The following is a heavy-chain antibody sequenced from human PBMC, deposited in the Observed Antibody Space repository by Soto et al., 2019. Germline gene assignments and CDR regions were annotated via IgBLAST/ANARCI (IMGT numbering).Heavy chain of an antibody. CDR2: IKSRALGATT. J-gene: IGHJ4*01. CDR3: TTDSYGSIKVARFDY. D-gene: IGHD3-10*01. V-gene: IGHV3-15*05. Sequence: PVGSLRLSCAGSGFTFSNAWINWVRHAPGKGPAWVGRIKSRALGATTDFAAPVRGRFAITRDDSRNVAYMQMNSLHTEDTGIYYFTTDSYGSIKVARFDYCAHGSPVTVSS. CDR1: GFTFSNAW.